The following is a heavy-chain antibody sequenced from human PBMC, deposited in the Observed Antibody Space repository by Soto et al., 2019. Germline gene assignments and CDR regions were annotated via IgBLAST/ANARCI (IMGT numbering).Heavy chain of an antibody. J-gene: IGHJ4*02. CDR2: FNPKDGET. Sequence: ASVKVSCKASGYSFTGYSMHWVRQAPGQGLEWMGGFNPKDGETIYARKFQGRVTMTEDTSTDTAYMELSSLRSEDTAVYYCATLAGSSSWYYFDYWGRGTLVTVSS. CDR1: GYSFTGYS. D-gene: IGHD6-13*01. V-gene: IGHV1-24*01. CDR3: ATLAGSSSWYYFDY.